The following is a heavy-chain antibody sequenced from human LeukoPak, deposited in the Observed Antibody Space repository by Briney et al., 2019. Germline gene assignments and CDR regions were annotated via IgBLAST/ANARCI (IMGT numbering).Heavy chain of an antibody. D-gene: IGHD3-22*01. V-gene: IGHV1-2*02. CDR3: ARDRTSGYNWFDP. CDR2: INPDSGDT. Sequence: ASVKVSFKASGYTFTGYYMHWVRQAPGQGLEWMGWINPDSGDTNYAQKFQGRVTMTRDTSISTAYMELSRLTSDDTAMYYCARDRTSGYNWFDPWGQGTLVTVSS. CDR1: GYTFTGYY. J-gene: IGHJ5*02.